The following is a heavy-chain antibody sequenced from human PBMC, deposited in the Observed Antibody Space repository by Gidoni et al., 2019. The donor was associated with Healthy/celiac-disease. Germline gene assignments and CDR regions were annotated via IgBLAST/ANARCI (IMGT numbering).Heavy chain of an antibody. Sequence: QVPLVQSGAEVKKPGASVKVSCKVSGHPLTELSMHWVRQAPGKGLEWMGGFDPEDGETIYAQKFQGRVTMTEDTSTDTAYMELSSLRSEDTAVYYCATDITAVHPGDYWGQGTLVTVSS. V-gene: IGHV1-24*01. CDR2: FDPEDGET. D-gene: IGHD3-10*01. CDR1: GHPLTELS. CDR3: ATDITAVHPGDY. J-gene: IGHJ4*02.